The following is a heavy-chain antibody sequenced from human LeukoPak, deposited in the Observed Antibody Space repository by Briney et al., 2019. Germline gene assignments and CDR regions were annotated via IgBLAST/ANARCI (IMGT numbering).Heavy chain of an antibody. V-gene: IGHV3-30*04. J-gene: IGHJ4*02. CDR2: ISYDGRNK. CDR1: GFTLISYA. D-gene: IGHD6-13*01. CDR3: ANPARSSWYDY. Sequence: GGSLRLSCAASGFTLISYAMNWVRQAPGTGLEWVAVISYDGRNKYYADSVKGRFTISRDNSKNTMYLQMNSLRAEDTAVYYCANPARSSWYDYWGQGTLVTVSS.